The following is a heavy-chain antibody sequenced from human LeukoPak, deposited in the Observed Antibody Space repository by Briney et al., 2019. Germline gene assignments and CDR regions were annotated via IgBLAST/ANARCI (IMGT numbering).Heavy chain of an antibody. Sequence: SETLSLTCTVSGGSISSGSYYWSWIRQPAGKGLEWIGRIYTSGSTNYNPSLKSRVTISVDTSKNQFSLKLSSVTAADTAVYYCARHYLNSATYDYWGQGTLVTVSS. CDR1: GGSISSGSYY. CDR2: IYTSGST. D-gene: IGHD6-25*01. V-gene: IGHV4-61*02. J-gene: IGHJ4*02. CDR3: ARHYLNSATYDY.